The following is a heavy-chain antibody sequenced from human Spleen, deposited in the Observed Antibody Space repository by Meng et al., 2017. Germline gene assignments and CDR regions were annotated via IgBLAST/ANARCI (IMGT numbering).Heavy chain of an antibody. CDR2: IYHSGST. CDR3: ARSSTSCYFSC. Sequence: GSLRLSCAVSGGSISSSNWWSWVRQPPGKGLEWIGEIYHSGSTNYNPSLKSRVTISVDKSKNQFSLKLSSVTAADTAVYYCARSSTSCYFSCWGQGTLVTVSS. CDR1: GGSISSSNW. J-gene: IGHJ4*02. D-gene: IGHD2-2*01. V-gene: IGHV4-4*02.